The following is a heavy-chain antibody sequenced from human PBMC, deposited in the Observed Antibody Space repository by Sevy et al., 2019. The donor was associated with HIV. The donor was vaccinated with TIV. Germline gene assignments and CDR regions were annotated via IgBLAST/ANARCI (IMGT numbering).Heavy chain of an antibody. Sequence: SETLSLTCTVSGGSISSYYWNWIRQPPGKGLEWIGYIYYSGSTNYNPPLKSRVTISVDTSKNQFSLKVSSVTAADTAVYYCAREISSGWLDYWGQGTLVTVSS. CDR1: GGSISSYY. CDR3: AREISSGWLDY. CDR2: IYYSGST. D-gene: IGHD6-19*01. V-gene: IGHV4-59*01. J-gene: IGHJ4*02.